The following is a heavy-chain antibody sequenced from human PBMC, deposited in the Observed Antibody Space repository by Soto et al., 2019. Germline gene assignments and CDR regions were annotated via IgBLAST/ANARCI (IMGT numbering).Heavy chain of an antibody. V-gene: IGHV4-34*01. D-gene: IGHD4-17*01. J-gene: IGHJ4*02. CDR1: GGSFSGYY. Sequence: WETLSLTRAVYGGSFSGYYWSWIRQRPGKGLEWIGEINHSGSTNYNPSLKSRATISVDTSKNQFSLKLSSVTAADTAVYYCARGGFLTTVTTFYYWGQGTLVTVSS. CDR2: INHSGST. CDR3: ARGGFLTTVTTFYY.